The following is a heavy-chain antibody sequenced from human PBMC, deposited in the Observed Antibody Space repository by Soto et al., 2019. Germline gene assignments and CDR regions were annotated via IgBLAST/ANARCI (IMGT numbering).Heavy chain of an antibody. CDR3: AKGLRASYSSGWYGTYYFDY. J-gene: IGHJ4*02. V-gene: IGHV3-23*01. CDR2: ISGSGGST. CDR1: GFTFSSYA. D-gene: IGHD6-19*01. Sequence: GSLRLSCAASGFTFSSYAMSWVRQAPGKGLEWVSAISGSGGSTYYADSVKGRFTISRDNSKNTLYLQMNSLRAEDTAVYYCAKGLRASYSSGWYGTYYFDYWGQGTLVTVSS.